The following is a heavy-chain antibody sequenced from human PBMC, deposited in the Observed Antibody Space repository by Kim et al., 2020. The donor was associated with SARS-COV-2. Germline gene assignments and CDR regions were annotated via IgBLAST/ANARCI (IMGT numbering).Heavy chain of an antibody. D-gene: IGHD6-6*01. J-gene: IGHJ6*02. CDR1: GFTFSSYW. CDR2: INSDGSST. CDR3: ARGRLAARLKYYYYGMDV. Sequence: GGSLRLSCAASGFTFSSYWMHWVRQAPGKGLVWVSRINSDGSSTSYADSVKGRFTISRDNAKNTLYLQMNSLRAEDTAVYYCARGRLAARLKYYYYGMDVWGQGTTVTVSS. V-gene: IGHV3-74*01.